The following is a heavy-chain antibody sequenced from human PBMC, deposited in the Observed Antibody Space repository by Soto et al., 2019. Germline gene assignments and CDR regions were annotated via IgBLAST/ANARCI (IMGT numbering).Heavy chain of an antibody. CDR1: GDSVSGNSAS. J-gene: IGHJ4*02. V-gene: IGHV6-1*01. CDR2: TYYRSKWYN. D-gene: IGHD6-13*01. Sequence: LSQTLSLTCAISGDSVSGNSASWNWIRQSPSRGLEWLGRTYYRSKWYNDYAVSVKSRITINSDTSKNQFSVQLNSVTPEDTAVYYCARGPPAAGTDFDSWGQGTLVTVSS. CDR3: ARGPPAAGTDFDS.